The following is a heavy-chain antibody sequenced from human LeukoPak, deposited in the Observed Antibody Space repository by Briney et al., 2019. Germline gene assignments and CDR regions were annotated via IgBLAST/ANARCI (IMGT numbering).Heavy chain of an antibody. CDR1: GYIFSSYA. CDR2: INGGNGNT. V-gene: IGHV1-3*01. CDR3: ARPVRSSGWYQWELGY. J-gene: IGHJ4*02. Sequence: ASVKVSCKASGYIFSSYAIHWVRQAPGQRPEWMGWINGGNGNTKYSQKFQGRVTMTRDTSISTAYLELNSLRSEDTAVYYCARPVRSSGWYQWELGYWGQGTLVTVSS. D-gene: IGHD6-19*01.